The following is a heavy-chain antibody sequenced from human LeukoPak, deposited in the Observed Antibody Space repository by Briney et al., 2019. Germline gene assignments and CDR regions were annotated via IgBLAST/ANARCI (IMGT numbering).Heavy chain of an antibody. Sequence: SETLSLTCTVSGDSISSSSYYWGWIRQPPGKGLEWIGSIYYSGSTYYNPSLKSRVTISVDTSKNQFSLKLSSVTAADTAVYYCARLKSSWHAHTFDIWGQGTMVTVSS. CDR1: GDSISSSSYY. CDR2: IYYSGST. CDR3: ARLKSSWHAHTFDI. D-gene: IGHD6-13*01. V-gene: IGHV4-39*01. J-gene: IGHJ3*02.